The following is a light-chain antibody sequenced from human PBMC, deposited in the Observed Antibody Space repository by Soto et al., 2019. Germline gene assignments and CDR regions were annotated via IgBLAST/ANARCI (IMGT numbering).Light chain of an antibody. J-gene: IGLJ3*02. CDR3: SSFTTSDTWV. CDR1: GSDFGRYNR. V-gene: IGLV2-18*02. Sequence: QSALTQPPSVSGSPGQSVTISCTGTGSDFGRYNRVSWYQHTPGTAPKLLIYEVTKRPSGVPDRFSGSRSGNTASLTISGLQAEADADYYCSSFTTSDTWVLGGGTQLTVL. CDR2: EVT.